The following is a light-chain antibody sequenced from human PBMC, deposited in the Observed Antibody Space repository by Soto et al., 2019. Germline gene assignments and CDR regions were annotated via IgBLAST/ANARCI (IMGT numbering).Light chain of an antibody. Sequence: DIQMTQSPSSLSASVGDRVTITCRASQGISNSLAWYQQNAGKSPKLLIYAASNLQSGVPSRFSGSGSGTDFSLTISSLQPEDVATYYWQTYNSARVTFGGGTKVEIK. CDR2: AAS. CDR1: QGISNS. CDR3: QTYNSARVT. J-gene: IGKJ4*01. V-gene: IGKV1-27*01.